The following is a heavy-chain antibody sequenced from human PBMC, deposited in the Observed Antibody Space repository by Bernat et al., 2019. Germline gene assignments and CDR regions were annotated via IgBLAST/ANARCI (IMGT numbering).Heavy chain of an antibody. CDR2: IWYDGSNK. CDR3: ARGRDAGRAAPMDY. J-gene: IGHJ4*02. V-gene: IGHV3-33*01. D-gene: IGHD6-6*01. CDR1: GFIFSSYG. Sequence: QVQLVESGGGVVQPGRSLRLSCAASGFIFSSYGMHWVRQAPGKGLEWVAVIWYDGSNKYYADSVKGRFTISRDNSKNTLYLQMNSLRAEDTAVYYCARGRDAGRAAPMDYWGQGTLVTVSS.